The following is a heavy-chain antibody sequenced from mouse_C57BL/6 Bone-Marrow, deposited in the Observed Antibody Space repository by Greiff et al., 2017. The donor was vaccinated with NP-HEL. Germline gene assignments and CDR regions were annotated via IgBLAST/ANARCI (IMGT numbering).Heavy chain of an antibody. D-gene: IGHD1-1*01. CDR1: GYTFTDYY. CDR2: LNPNNGGT. J-gene: IGHJ1*03. CDR3: ARRYSGTPWYFDV. Sequence: EVQLQQSGPELVKPGASVKLSCKASGYTFTDYYMNWVKQSHGKSLEWIGDLNPNNGGTRYNQKFKGKATLTVDKSSSTAYMELRSLTSEDSAVYYCARRYSGTPWYFDVWGTGTTVTVSS. V-gene: IGHV1-26*01.